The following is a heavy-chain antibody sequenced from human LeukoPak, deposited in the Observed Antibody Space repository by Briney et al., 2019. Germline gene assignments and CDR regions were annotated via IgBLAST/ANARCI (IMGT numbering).Heavy chain of an antibody. J-gene: IGHJ4*02. V-gene: IGHV3-9*01. CDR3: AKGELHGDYFSYFDY. Sequence: PGGSLRLSCAASGFTFDDYAMHWVRQAPGKGLEWVSGISWNSGSIGYADSVKGRFTISRDNAKNSLYLQMNSLRAEDTALYYCAKGELHGDYFSYFDYWGQGTLVTVSS. CDR2: ISWNSGSI. CDR1: GFTFDDYA. D-gene: IGHD4-17*01.